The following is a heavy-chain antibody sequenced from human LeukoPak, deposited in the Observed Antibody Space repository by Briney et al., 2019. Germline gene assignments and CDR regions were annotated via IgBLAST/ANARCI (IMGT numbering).Heavy chain of an antibody. CDR3: AGYNCSSTTCYTGGFDY. J-gene: IGHJ4*02. CDR2: ITGSSSYI. D-gene: IGHD2-2*02. V-gene: IGHV3-21*04. CDR1: GFTFSTYT. Sequence: GGSLRLSCAVSGFTFSTYTMNWVRQAPGKGLEWVSSITGSSSYIYYADSVKGRFTISRDNAKNSLSLQMNSLRAEDTAVYYCAGYNCSSTTCYTGGFDYWGQGTLVTVSS.